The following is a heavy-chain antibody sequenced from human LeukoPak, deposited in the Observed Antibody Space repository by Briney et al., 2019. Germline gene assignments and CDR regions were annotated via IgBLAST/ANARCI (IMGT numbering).Heavy chain of an antibody. V-gene: IGHV4-59*12. J-gene: IGHJ4*02. CDR3: ASSGWYDY. Sequence: SETLSLTCTVSGGSISSYYWSWIRQPPGKGLEWIGYIYYSGSTSYNPSLKSRVTISVDTSKNQFSLKLSSVTAADTAVYYCASSGWYDYWGQGTLVTVSS. D-gene: IGHD6-19*01. CDR2: IYYSGST. CDR1: GGSISSYY.